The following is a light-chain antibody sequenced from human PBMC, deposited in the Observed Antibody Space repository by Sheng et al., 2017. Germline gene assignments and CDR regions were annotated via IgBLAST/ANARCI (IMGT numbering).Light chain of an antibody. CDR3: QQYNSYWT. Sequence: EIVMTQSPATLSASPGERVTLSCRASQSVRSDLAWYQQKPGQAPRLLIYGASTRATGIPARFSGSGSGTEFTLTISSLQPDDFATYYCQQYNSYWTFGQGTKVEIK. J-gene: IGKJ1*01. CDR2: GAS. V-gene: IGKV3-15*01. CDR1: QSVRSD.